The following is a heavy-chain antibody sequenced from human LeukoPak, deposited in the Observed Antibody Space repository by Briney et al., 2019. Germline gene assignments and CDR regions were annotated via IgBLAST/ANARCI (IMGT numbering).Heavy chain of an antibody. J-gene: IGHJ4*02. Sequence: GGSLRLSCAASGFTVSSNYMSWVRQAPGKGLEWVATIKQDGSEKTYVDSVEGRFTSFRDNAKSSLFLQMDSLRAEDTAVYYCARFGMDAAIDYWGQGTLVTVSS. CDR1: GFTVSSNY. CDR3: ARFGMDAAIDY. D-gene: IGHD2-15*01. CDR2: IKQDGSEK. V-gene: IGHV3-7*01.